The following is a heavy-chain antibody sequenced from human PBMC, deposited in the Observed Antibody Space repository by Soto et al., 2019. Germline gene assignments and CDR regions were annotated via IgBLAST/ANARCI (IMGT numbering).Heavy chain of an antibody. V-gene: IGHV3-7*03. CDR1: GFTFSSYW. CDR3: ASGRYGSGY. J-gene: IGHJ4*02. CDR2: IKHDGSEK. Sequence: ESGGGLVQPGGSLRLSCAASGFTFSSYWMSWVRQAPGKGLEWVANIKHDGSEKYYLDSVKGRFTISRDNAKNSLYLQMSSLRAEDTAVYYCASGRYGSGYWGQGTLVTVSS. D-gene: IGHD3-10*01.